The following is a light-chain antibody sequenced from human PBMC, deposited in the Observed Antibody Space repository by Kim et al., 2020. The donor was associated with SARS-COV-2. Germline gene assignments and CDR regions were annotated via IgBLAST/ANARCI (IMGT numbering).Light chain of an antibody. CDR2: DAS. J-gene: IGKJ1*01. V-gene: IGKV3-11*01. CDR3: QQRSNWPRT. CDR1: QSVSIY. Sequence: LSPVERATLSCRASQSVSIYVAWYQQKPGQTPSLLIYDASNRATGIPARFSGSGSGTDFTLTISSLEPEDVAVYYCQQRSNWPRTFGQGTKVDIK.